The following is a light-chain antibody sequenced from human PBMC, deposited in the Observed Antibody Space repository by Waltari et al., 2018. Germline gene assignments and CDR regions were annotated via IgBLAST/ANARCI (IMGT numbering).Light chain of an antibody. CDR3: SSYTTSTTWV. V-gene: IGLV2-18*02. CDR2: DVS. J-gene: IGLJ3*02. Sequence: QSALTQPPSVSGSPGQSITISCTGTSSDVGRYNRVAWYQQPPGKAPKLMIYDVSNRTAGVSNRCSGSKSGNTASLTISGLQAEDEADYYCSSYTTSTTWVFGGGTKVTVL. CDR1: SSDVGRYNR.